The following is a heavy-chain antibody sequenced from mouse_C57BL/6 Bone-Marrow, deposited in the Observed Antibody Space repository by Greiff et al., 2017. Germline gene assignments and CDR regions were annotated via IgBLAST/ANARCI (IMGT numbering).Heavy chain of an antibody. CDR1: GYSFTGYF. V-gene: IGHV1-20*01. D-gene: IGHD1-1*01. CDR3: ARRGSSYDYYAMDY. CDR2: INPYNGDT. J-gene: IGHJ4*01. Sequence: VQLKQSGPELVKPGDSVKISCKASGYSFTGYFMNWVMQSHGKSLEWIGRINPYNGDTFYNQKFKGKATLTVDKSSSTAHMELRSLTSEDSAVYYCARRGSSYDYYAMDYWGQGTSVTVSS.